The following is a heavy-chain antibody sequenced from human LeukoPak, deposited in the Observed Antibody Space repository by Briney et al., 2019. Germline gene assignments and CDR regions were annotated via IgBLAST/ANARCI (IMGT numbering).Heavy chain of an antibody. CDR1: GYSFNNYW. J-gene: IGHJ4*02. V-gene: IGHV5-51*01. D-gene: IGHD3-10*01. CDR2: IYPGDSDT. Sequence: GESLKISCRGSGYSFNNYWIGWVRQMPGKGLEWMGIIYPGDSDTRYSPSFQGQVTISADKSISTAYLQWSSLKASDTAMYYCARFISGGYYYGSGSYYKWGQGTLVTVSS. CDR3: ARFISGGYYYGSGSYYK.